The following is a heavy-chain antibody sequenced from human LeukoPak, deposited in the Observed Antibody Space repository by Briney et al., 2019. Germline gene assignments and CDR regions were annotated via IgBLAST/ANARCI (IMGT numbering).Heavy chain of an antibody. J-gene: IGHJ1*01. V-gene: IGHV3-7*01. CDR3: ARDRSITMVRRS. CDR2: IKQDGSEK. D-gene: IGHD3-10*01. CDR1: GFTFSSYA. Sequence: GGSLRLSCAASGFTFSSYAMNWVRQAPGKGLEWVANIKQDGSEKYYVDSVKGRFTISRDNAKNSLYLQMNSLRAEDTAVYYCARDRSITMVRRSGDQG.